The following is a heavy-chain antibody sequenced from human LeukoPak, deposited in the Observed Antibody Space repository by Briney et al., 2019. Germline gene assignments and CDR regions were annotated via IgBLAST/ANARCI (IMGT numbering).Heavy chain of an antibody. CDR1: GYSFTSYW. Sequence: GESLKISCKGSGYSFTSYWIGWVRQMPGKGLEWMGIIYPGDSDTRYSPSFQGQVTISADKSISTAYLQWSSLKASDTAMYYCARQGRGYYDFWSGYYTAQNSFDYWGQGTLVTVSS. V-gene: IGHV5-51*01. CDR2: IYPGDSDT. J-gene: IGHJ4*02. CDR3: ARQGRGYYDFWSGYYTAQNSFDY. D-gene: IGHD3-3*01.